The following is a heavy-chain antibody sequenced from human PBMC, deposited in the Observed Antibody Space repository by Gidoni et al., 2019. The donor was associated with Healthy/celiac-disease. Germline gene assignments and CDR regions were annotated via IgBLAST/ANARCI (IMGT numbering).Heavy chain of an antibody. CDR2: ISYDGSNK. CDR1: GFTFSSYA. V-gene: IGHV3-30-3*01. Sequence: QVQLVESGGGVVQPGRSLRLPCAASGFTFSSYAMHWVRHAPGKGLEWVAVISYDGSNKYYADSVKGRFTISRDNSKNTLYLQMNSLRAEDTAVYYCARVHLNPVYDAFDIWGQGTMVTVSS. J-gene: IGHJ3*02. D-gene: IGHD2-8*01. CDR3: ARVHLNPVYDAFDI.